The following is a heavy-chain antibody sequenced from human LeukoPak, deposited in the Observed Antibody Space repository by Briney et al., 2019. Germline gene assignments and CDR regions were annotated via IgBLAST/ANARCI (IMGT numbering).Heavy chain of an antibody. Sequence: SETLSPTCAVYGGSFSGYYWSWIRQPPGKGLEWIGEINHSGSTNYNPSLKSRVTISVDTSKNQFSLKLSSVTAADTAVYYCARFSPRQEVVAAIPLIDYWGQGTLVTVSS. CDR2: INHSGST. D-gene: IGHD2-15*01. V-gene: IGHV4-34*01. J-gene: IGHJ4*02. CDR3: ARFSPRQEVVAAIPLIDY. CDR1: GGSFSGYY.